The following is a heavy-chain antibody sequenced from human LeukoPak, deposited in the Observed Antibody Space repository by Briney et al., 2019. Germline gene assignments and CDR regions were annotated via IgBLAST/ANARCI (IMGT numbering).Heavy chain of an antibody. Sequence: GESLKISCQGSGYNFPIYWIGWVRQMPGQGLEWMGIIYPDDSNTIYGPSFQGQVTISADKSISTAYLQWSSLKASDTAMYYCARQRNEWGDAFDIWGQGTMVTVSS. CDR3: ARQRNEWGDAFDI. CDR2: IYPDDSNT. CDR1: GYNFPIYW. V-gene: IGHV5-51*01. D-gene: IGHD1-26*01. J-gene: IGHJ3*02.